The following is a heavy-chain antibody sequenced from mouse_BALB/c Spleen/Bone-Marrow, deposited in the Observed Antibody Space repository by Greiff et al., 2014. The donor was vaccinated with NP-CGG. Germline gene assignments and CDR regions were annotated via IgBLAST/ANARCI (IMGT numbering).Heavy chain of an antibody. V-gene: IGHV2-9*02. CDR2: IWAGGST. Sequence: QVQLKHSGPGLVAPSQSLSITCTVSGFSLTSYGVHWVRQPPGKGLEWLGVIWAGGSTNYNSALMSRLSISKDNSKSQVFLKMNSLQTNDTAMYYCARVYLWYFDVWGAGTTVTVSS. CDR1: GFSLTSYG. J-gene: IGHJ1*01. D-gene: IGHD2-3*01. CDR3: ARVYLWYFDV.